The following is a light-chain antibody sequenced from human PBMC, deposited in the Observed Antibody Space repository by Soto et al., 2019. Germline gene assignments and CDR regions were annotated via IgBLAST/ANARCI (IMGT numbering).Light chain of an antibody. CDR3: AAWDDSLNGGV. CDR1: SSNIGSNY. V-gene: IGLV1-47*01. J-gene: IGLJ1*01. CDR2: RNN. Sequence: QSVLTQPPSASGTPGQRVTIPCSGSSSNIGSNYVYWYQQLPGTAPKLLIYRNNQRPSGVPDRFSGSKSGTSASLAISGLRSEDEADYYSAAWDDSLNGGVFGTGTKVTVL.